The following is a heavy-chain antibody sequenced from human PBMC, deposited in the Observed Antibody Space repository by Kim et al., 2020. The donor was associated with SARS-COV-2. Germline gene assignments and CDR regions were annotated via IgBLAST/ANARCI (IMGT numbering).Heavy chain of an antibody. CDR1: GGSFSGYY. CDR2: INHSGST. J-gene: IGHJ5*02. V-gene: IGHV4-34*01. D-gene: IGHD3-3*01. CDR3: AGGRGDFWSGYSRSWFDP. Sequence: SETLSLTCAVYGGSFSGYYWSWIRQPPGKGLEWIGEINHSGSTNYNPSLKSRVTISVDTSKNQFSLKLSSVTAADTAVYYCAGGRGDFWSGYSRSWFDPWGQGTLVTVSS.